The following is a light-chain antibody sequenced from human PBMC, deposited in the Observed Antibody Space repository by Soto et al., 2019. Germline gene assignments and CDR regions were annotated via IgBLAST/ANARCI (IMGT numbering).Light chain of an antibody. CDR1: QSVSSN. V-gene: IGKV3-15*01. CDR2: AAP. J-gene: IGKJ2*01. Sequence: EIVMTQSPATLSVSPGERATLSCRASQSVSSNLAWYQQKPGQAPRLLIYAAPTRATGIPARFSGSGSGTEFTLTISSLQSEDFAVYYCQQYNKWPPYTFGQGTKLEIK. CDR3: QQYNKWPPYT.